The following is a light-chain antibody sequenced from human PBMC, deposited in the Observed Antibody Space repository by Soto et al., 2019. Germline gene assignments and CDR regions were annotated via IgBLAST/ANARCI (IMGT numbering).Light chain of an antibody. V-gene: IGKV3-20*01. CDR3: QQYGTSPRT. Sequence: EIVLTQSPGTLSLSPGERATLSCRASQSVSRNSLAWYQQQPGQAPRLLIYGASSRATDIPDRFSGSGSGTDFTLIVSRLEPEDFAVYFCQQYGTSPRTFGPGTKVDIK. J-gene: IGKJ3*01. CDR1: QSVSRNS. CDR2: GAS.